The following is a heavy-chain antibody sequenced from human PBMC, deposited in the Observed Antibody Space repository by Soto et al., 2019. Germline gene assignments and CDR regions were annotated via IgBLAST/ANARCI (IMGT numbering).Heavy chain of an antibody. D-gene: IGHD6-6*01. CDR1: GGTFSSYT. CDR2: IIPILGIA. V-gene: IGHV1-69*08. Sequence: QVQLVQSGAEVKKPGSSVKVSCKASGGTFSSYTISWVRQAPGQGLEWMGRIIPILGIANYAQKFQGRVTITGDKSTSTAYMELSSLRSEDTAVYYCARDRAYSSSAGDNWFDPWGQGTLVTVSS. J-gene: IGHJ5*02. CDR3: ARDRAYSSSAGDNWFDP.